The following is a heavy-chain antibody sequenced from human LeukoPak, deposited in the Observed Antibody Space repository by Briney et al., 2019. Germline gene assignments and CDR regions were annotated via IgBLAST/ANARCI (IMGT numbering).Heavy chain of an antibody. CDR2: IYHSGST. CDR1: GGSISSYY. Sequence: SETLPLTCTVSGGSISSYYWSWIRQPPGKGLEWIGYIYHSGSTYYNPSLKSRVTISVDRSKNQFSLKLSSVTAADTAVYYCARENKSDFWSGYYYYYYYYMDVWGKGTTVTVSS. D-gene: IGHD3-3*01. J-gene: IGHJ6*03. V-gene: IGHV4-59*12. CDR3: ARENKSDFWSGYYYYYYYYMDV.